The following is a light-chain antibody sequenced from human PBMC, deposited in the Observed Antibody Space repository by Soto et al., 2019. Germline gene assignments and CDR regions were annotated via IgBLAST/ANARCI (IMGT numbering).Light chain of an antibody. J-gene: IGKJ2*03. CDR3: LQHDSYPYS. CDR2: SAY. Sequence: DIQMTQSPSSLSASVGDRVTITCRASQGIRNALAWYQKKPGKAPERLINSAYILQSGVSSRFSGSGSGTEFTLTITSLQPEDFASYYCLQHDSYPYSFGQGTKLEIK. CDR1: QGIRNA. V-gene: IGKV1-17*01.